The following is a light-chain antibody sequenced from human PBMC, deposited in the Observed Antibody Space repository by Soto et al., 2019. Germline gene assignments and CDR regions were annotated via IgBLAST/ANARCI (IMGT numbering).Light chain of an antibody. CDR2: KVS. J-gene: IGKJ1*01. V-gene: IGKV2-30*01. Sequence: DVVMTQSPLSLPVTLGQPASISCRSSQSLVYSDGNTYLNWFQQRPGQSPRRLIYKVSNRDSGVPDRFSGSGSGPSFTLKISRVEAEDVGVYYCTQGTHWPPTFGQGTKVEIK. CDR1: QSLVYSDGNTY. CDR3: TQGTHWPPT.